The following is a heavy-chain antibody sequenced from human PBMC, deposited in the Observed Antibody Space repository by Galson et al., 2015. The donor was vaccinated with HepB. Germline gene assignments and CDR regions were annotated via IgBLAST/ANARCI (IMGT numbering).Heavy chain of an antibody. J-gene: IGHJ4*02. CDR2: ITWNGGSV. Sequence: SLRLSCAASGFTFDDYAMHWVRQAPGKGLEWISYITWNGGSVGYEDSVKGRFTVSRDNAKNSLYLQMNGLRVEDTAFYYCAKEAFDSSGHYFEYFDSWGQGTLVTVSS. V-gene: IGHV3-9*01. CDR1: GFTFDDYA. D-gene: IGHD3-22*01. CDR3: AKEAFDSSGHYFEYFDS.